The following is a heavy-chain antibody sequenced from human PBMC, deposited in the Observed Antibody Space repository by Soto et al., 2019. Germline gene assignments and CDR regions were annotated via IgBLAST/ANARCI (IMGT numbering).Heavy chain of an antibody. D-gene: IGHD2-15*01. CDR2: ISSSSSYI. V-gene: IGHV3-21*01. CDR3: ARVGGYYYYYMDV. J-gene: IGHJ6*03. Sequence: EVQLVESGGGLVKPGESLRLSCAASGFTFSSYSMNWVRQAPGKGLEWVSSISSSSSYIYYADSVKGRFTISRDNAKNSLYLQMNSLRAEDTAVYYCARVGGYYYYYMDVWGKGTTVTVSS. CDR1: GFTFSSYS.